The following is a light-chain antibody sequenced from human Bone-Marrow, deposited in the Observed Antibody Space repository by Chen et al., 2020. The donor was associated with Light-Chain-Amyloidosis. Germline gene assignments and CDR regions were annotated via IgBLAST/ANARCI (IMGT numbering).Light chain of an antibody. V-gene: IGLV3-21*02. Sequence: SYVLTQPSSVSVAPGQTATIAWGGNNIGSTSVHWYQQTPGQAPLLVVYDDSDRPSGIPERLSGSNSGNTATLTISRVEAGDEADYYCQVWDRSSDRPVFGGGPKLTVL. CDR2: DDS. CDR3: QVWDRSSDRPV. CDR1: NIGSTS. J-gene: IGLJ3*02.